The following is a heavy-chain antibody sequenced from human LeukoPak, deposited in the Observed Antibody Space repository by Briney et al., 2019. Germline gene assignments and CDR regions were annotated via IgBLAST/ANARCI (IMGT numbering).Heavy chain of an antibody. Sequence: SQTFSLTCAISGDSVSRKSAAWNWLRQSPSRGLEWLGRTYYRSKWFNEYAVSVKSRITINPDTSKNQFSLQLSSVTPEDTAVYYCVAQKPGLRAFDIWGQGTMVTVSS. CDR3: VAQKPGLRAFDI. V-gene: IGHV6-1*01. CDR1: GDSVSRKSAA. CDR2: TYYRSKWFN. J-gene: IGHJ3*02. D-gene: IGHD3-10*01.